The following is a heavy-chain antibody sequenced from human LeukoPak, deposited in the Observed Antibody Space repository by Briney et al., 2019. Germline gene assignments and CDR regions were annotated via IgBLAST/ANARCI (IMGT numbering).Heavy chain of an antibody. CDR1: ESTLRTSD. Sequence: PGWSPRLSCGAPESTLRTSDMHWLRQAPGKGLEWVAVIWHDESILRYAESVKGRFAVSKDNSKNTMFLQMNGLRGEDTAVYYCARGPLNTFGVDAWGQGTTVTVSS. J-gene: IGHJ6*02. CDR2: IWHDESIL. CDR3: ARGPLNTFGVDA. V-gene: IGHV3-33*01. D-gene: IGHD1/OR15-1a*01.